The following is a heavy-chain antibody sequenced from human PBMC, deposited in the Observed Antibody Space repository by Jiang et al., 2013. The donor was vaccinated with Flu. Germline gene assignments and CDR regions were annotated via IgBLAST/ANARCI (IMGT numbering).Heavy chain of an antibody. D-gene: IGHD1-7*01. CDR3: ARAGVGGWSSRTTNGMDV. CDR1: GGTFSSYA. Sequence: GAEVKKPGSSVKVSCKASGGTFSSYAISWVRQAPGQGLEWMGRIIPILGIANYAQKFQGRVTITADKSTSTAYMELSSLRSEDTAVYYCARAGVGGWSSRTTNGMDVWGQGTTVTVSS. J-gene: IGHJ6*02. V-gene: IGHV1-69*04. CDR2: IIPILGIA.